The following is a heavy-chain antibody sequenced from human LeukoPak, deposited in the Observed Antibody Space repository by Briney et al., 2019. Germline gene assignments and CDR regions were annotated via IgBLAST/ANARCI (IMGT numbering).Heavy chain of an antibody. Sequence: SETLSLTCIVSGGSISSYYWSWIRQPPGKGLEWIGYIYYSGSTNYNPSLKSRVTISVDTSKNQFSLKLSSVTAADTAVYYCATSSHRLPPGYFDYWGQGTLVTVSS. D-gene: IGHD6-6*01. CDR1: GGSISSYY. CDR2: IYYSGST. CDR3: ATSSHRLPPGYFDY. V-gene: IGHV4-59*08. J-gene: IGHJ4*02.